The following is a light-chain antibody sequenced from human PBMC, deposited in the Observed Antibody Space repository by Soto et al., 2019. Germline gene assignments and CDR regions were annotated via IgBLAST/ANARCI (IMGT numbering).Light chain of an antibody. CDR1: QSVSSSY. CDR3: QQYRNSLYT. J-gene: IGKJ2*01. V-gene: IGKV3-20*01. CDR2: GAS. Sequence: EIVLTQSPGTLSLSPGERATLSCRASQSVSSSYLAWYQQKPGQAPRLLIYGASSRATGIPDRFSGSGSGTDFTLTISRLEPEDFAMYYCQQYRNSLYTFGQGTKLEIK.